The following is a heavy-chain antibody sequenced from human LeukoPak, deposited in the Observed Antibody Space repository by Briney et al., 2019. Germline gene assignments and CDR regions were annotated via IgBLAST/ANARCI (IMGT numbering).Heavy chain of an antibody. Sequence: SETLSLTCAVYGGSFSGYYWSWIRQPPGKGLEWIGEINHSGSTNYNPSLKSRVTISVDTSKNQFSLKLSSVTAADTAVYYCARVGSVVVAAKYYFDYWGQGTLVTGSS. CDR3: ARVGSVVVAAKYYFDY. D-gene: IGHD2-15*01. V-gene: IGHV4-34*01. CDR1: GGSFSGYY. CDR2: INHSGST. J-gene: IGHJ4*02.